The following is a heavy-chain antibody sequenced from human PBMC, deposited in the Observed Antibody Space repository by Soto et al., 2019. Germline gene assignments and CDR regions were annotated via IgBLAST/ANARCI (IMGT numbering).Heavy chain of an antibody. Sequence: QVQLVQSGAEVKKPGASVKVSCKASGYTFTSYDINWVRQAPGHGLEWVGWMNPTSGNSGYAQQFQGRVTMTMSNAVSKPPPGMCSLASEDTAVFYGVRAFGTYDGTGLASYYCAFWGQGTPVTVAA. CDR2: MNPTSGNS. V-gene: IGHV1-8*01. CDR1: GYTFTSYD. J-gene: IGHJ4*02. CDR3: VRAFGTYDGTGLASYYCAF. D-gene: IGHD3-22*01.